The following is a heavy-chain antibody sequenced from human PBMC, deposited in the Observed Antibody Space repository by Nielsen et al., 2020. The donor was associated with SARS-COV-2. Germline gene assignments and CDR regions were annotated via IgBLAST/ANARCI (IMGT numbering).Heavy chain of an antibody. CDR3: VRVRDDGHYYDSGPFDY. V-gene: IGHV3-30*04. J-gene: IGHJ4*02. CDR2: ILFDGRDE. Sequence: GESLKISCAASGFTFNTYAMHWVRQAPGKGLEWVATILFDGRDEYYSDSVKGRFTISRDNSRDTVYLQLNSLSADDTAVYYCVRVRDDGHYYDSGPFDYWGQGALVTVSS. CDR1: GFTFNTYA. D-gene: IGHD3-10*01.